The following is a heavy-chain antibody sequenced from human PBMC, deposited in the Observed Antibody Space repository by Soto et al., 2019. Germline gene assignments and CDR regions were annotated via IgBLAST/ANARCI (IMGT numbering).Heavy chain of an antibody. CDR1: GYTFTSYY. Sequence: QVQLVQSGAEVKKPGASVKVSCKASGYTFTSYYMHWVRQAPGQGLEWMGIINPSGGSTSYAQMFQGRVTMTRDTSTITVYMELSSLRSEDTAVYSCAREAGAKPFDYWGQGTLVTVSS. CDR3: AREAGAKPFDY. CDR2: INPSGGST. J-gene: IGHJ4*02. V-gene: IGHV1-46*03. D-gene: IGHD1-26*01.